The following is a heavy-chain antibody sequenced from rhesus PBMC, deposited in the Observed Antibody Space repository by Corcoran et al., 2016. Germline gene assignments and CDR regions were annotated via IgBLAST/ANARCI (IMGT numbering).Heavy chain of an antibody. CDR1: GGSISSSY. D-gene: IGHD1-44*02. J-gene: IGHJ3*01. V-gene: IGHV4-169*01. CDR3: ARGPYNSGSYNDAFDF. Sequence: QLQLQESGPGLVKPSETLSVTCAVSGGSISSSYWSWIRQAPGKGLEWIGYIYGSGSSTNYNPSLKSRVPLSVDTSKNQLSLKLSSVTTADTAVYYCARGPYNSGSYNDAFDFWGQGLRVTVSS. CDR2: IYGSGSST.